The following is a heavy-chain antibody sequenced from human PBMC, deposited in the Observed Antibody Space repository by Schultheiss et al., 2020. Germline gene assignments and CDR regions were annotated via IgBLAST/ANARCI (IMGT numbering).Heavy chain of an antibody. CDR1: GGSFSGYY. J-gene: IGHJ6*02. Sequence: SETLALTCAVYGGSFSGYYWSWIRQPPGKGLEWIGEINHSGSTNYNPSLKSRVTISVDTSKNQFSLKLSSVTAADTAVYYCAKCMRYFDWFPRGMDVWGQGTTVTVSS. D-gene: IGHD3-9*01. CDR3: AKCMRYFDWFPRGMDV. V-gene: IGHV4-34*01. CDR2: INHSGST.